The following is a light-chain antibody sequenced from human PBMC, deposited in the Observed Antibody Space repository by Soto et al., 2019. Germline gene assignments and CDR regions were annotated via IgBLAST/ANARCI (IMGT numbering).Light chain of an antibody. CDR2: GAS. CDR3: QQRSNGLT. V-gene: IGKV3D-20*02. Sequence: EIVLTQSPGTLSFXXGXXXXXXXRASQSVSSSYLAWYQQKPGQAPRLLIYGASSRATGIPDRFSGSGSGTDFTLTISRLEPEDFAVYYCQQRSNGLTFGGGTKVDIK. J-gene: IGKJ4*01. CDR1: QSVSSSY.